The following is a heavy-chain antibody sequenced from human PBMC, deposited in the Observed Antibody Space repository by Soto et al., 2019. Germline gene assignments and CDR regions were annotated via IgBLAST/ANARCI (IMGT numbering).Heavy chain of an antibody. CDR3: ARGPGTMAKIDY. CDR1: GGSISSSSYY. D-gene: IGHD3-10*01. Sequence: SETLSLTCTVSGGSISSSSYYWGWIRQPPGKGLEWIGSIYYSGSTYYNPSLKSRVTISVDTSKNQFSLKLSSVTAADTAVYYCARGPGTMAKIDYWGQGTLVTVSS. V-gene: IGHV4-39*07. J-gene: IGHJ4*02. CDR2: IYYSGST.